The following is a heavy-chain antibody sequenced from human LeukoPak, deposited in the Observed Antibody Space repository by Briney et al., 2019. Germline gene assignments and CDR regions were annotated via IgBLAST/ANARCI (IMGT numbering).Heavy chain of an antibody. CDR3: ARIGYSSSSFDY. CDR2: MKQDGSVK. Sequence: GGSLRLSCAASGFTFSSYWMSWVRQAPGKGLEWVANMKQDGSVKYYVDSMKGRFTISRDNAKNSLYLQMSGLRAEDTAVYFCARIGYSSSSFDYWGQGVLVTVYS. CDR1: GFTFSSYW. D-gene: IGHD6-6*01. J-gene: IGHJ4*02. V-gene: IGHV3-7*03.